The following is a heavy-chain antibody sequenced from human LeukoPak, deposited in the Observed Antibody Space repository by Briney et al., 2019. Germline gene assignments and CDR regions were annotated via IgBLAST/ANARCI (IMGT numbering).Heavy chain of an antibody. Sequence: QPGGSLRLSCTASGFTFDNYAIHWVRQAPGKGLEWVSGFSWNSGSIGYADSVKGRFTISRDNAKNSLYLQMNSLRAEDTALYYCAKTLLRFTDHTALFDSWGQGTLVTVSS. CDR3: AKTLLRFTDHTALFDS. D-gene: IGHD5-18*01. CDR2: FSWNSGSI. CDR1: GFTFDNYA. V-gene: IGHV3-9*01. J-gene: IGHJ4*02.